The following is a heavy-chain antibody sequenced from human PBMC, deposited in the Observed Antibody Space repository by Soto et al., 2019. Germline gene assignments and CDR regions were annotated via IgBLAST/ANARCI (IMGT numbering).Heavy chain of an antibody. V-gene: IGHV4-59*01. CDR3: ARTRGAHWYFDL. D-gene: IGHD1-26*01. CDR2: VYYRGTT. Sequence: QVQLQESGPGLVKPSETLSLTCPVSGGSIGDYYWNWIRQPPGKGLEWIGYVYYRGTTNYNPSLTSRVAISVDTSKNQFSLKLSSVTTADTAVYYCARTRGAHWYFDLWGRGTLVTVSS. CDR1: GGSIGDYY. J-gene: IGHJ2*01.